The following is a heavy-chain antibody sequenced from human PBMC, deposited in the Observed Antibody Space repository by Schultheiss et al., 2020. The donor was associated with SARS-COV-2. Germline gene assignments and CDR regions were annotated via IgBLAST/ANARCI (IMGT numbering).Heavy chain of an antibody. J-gene: IGHJ5*02. CDR2: ISGYNDNT. D-gene: IGHD4-11*01. V-gene: IGHV1-18*04. Sequence: ASVKVSCKASGYDFTNYGFTWVRQAPGQGLEWMGWISGYNDNTNYAQKLQGRVTMTTDTSTSTAYMELRSLRSDDTAVYYCARSNDYSNYGWFDPWGQGTLVTVSS. CDR3: ARSNDYSNYGWFDP. CDR1: GYDFTNYG.